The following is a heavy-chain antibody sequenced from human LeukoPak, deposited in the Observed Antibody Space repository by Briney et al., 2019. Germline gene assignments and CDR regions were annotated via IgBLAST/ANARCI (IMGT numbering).Heavy chain of an antibody. D-gene: IGHD6-19*01. J-gene: IGHJ4*02. Sequence: SETLSLTCTVSGYSISSGYYWGWIRKPPGKGLEWIGSIYHSGSTYYNPSLKSRVTISVDTSKNQFSLKLSSVTAADTAVYYCAREPVAGTLDYWGQGTLVTVSS. V-gene: IGHV4-38-2*02. CDR2: IYHSGST. CDR3: AREPVAGTLDY. CDR1: GYSISSGYY.